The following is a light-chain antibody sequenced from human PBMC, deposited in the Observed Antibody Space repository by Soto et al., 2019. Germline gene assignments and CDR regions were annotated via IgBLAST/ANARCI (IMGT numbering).Light chain of an antibody. J-gene: IGKJ2*01. CDR3: QQYDNVPT. V-gene: IGKV1-33*01. Sequence: DIQVDQSPFSLFAFVGDRVNIHFQASQAINNDLNWYQEKPGQPPKLLIYGSFILETGVPSRFSGSGSGKHFTFTISSLQPEDIATYYCQQYDNVPTFGQGTKLEMK. CDR2: GSF. CDR1: QAINND.